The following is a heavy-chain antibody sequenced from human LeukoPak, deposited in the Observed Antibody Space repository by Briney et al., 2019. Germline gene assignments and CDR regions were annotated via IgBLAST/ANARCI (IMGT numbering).Heavy chain of an antibody. V-gene: IGHV1-18*04. Sequence: ASVEVSCTASGYTFTSYGISWVRQAPGQGLEWMGWISAYNGKTNYAQKLQGRFTMTTDTSTSTAYMELRSLRSDDTAVYYCARDLGVVVAADYFDYWGQGTLVTVSS. J-gene: IGHJ4*02. CDR2: ISAYNGKT. D-gene: IGHD2-15*01. CDR3: ARDLGVVVAADYFDY. CDR1: GYTFTSYG.